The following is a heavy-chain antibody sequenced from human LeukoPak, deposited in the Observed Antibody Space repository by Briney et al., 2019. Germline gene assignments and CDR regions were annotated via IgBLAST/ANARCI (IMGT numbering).Heavy chain of an antibody. V-gene: IGHV1-58*01. D-gene: IGHD1-1*01. Sequence: SVKVSCKATGVTFTSSAVQWVGQARGQGLEWIGWMVVGSGNTNYAQKFQERVTINRDMSTSTAYMELSSLRSEDTAVYYCASDDVTTGAKTALGYWGQGTLVTVSS. CDR3: ASDDVTTGAKTALGY. CDR1: GVTFTSSA. CDR2: MVVGSGNT. J-gene: IGHJ4*02.